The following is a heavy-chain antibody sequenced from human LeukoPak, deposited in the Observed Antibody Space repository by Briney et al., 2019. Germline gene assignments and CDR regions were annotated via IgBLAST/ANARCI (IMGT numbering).Heavy chain of an antibody. CDR3: ARPKRQRITMVRGAAFDY. CDR2: INHSGST. V-gene: IGHV4-39*07. Sequence: SETLSLTCTVSGDSISTSNSYWGWIRQPPGKGLEWIGEINHSGSTNYNPSLKSRVTISVDTSKNQFSLKLSSVTAADTAVYYCARPKRQRITMVRGAAFDYWGQGTLVTVSS. CDR1: GDSISTSNSY. D-gene: IGHD3-10*01. J-gene: IGHJ4*02.